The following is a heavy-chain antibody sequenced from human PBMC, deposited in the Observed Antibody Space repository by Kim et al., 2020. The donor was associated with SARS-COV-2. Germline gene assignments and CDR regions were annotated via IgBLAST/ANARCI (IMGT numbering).Heavy chain of an antibody. D-gene: IGHD2-8*02. Sequence: ADPVKGRINISRDNSKNTLYLQMNSLRDEDTAVYYCAKGGYSTGWDDSWGQGTQVTVSS. V-gene: IGHV3-23*01. CDR3: AKGGYSTGWDDS. J-gene: IGHJ4*02.